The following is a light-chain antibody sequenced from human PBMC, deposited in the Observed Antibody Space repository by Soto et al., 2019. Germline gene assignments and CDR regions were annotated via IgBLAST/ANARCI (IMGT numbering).Light chain of an antibody. CDR2: DVS. Sequence: QSVLTQPASVSGSPGQSIAISCTGVRTDVADGYDYVSWYQQHPGQAPQLIIYDVSNRPSGVSDRFSGSKSGNTASLTISGLQAEDEAEYYCTSYTCSTPLYVFGTGTKVTVL. CDR1: RTDVADGYDY. J-gene: IGLJ1*01. CDR3: TSYTCSTPLYV. V-gene: IGLV2-14*03.